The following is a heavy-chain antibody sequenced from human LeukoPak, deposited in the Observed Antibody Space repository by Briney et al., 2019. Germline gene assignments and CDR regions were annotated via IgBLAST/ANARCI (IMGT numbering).Heavy chain of an antibody. Sequence: ASVTVSCKVSGYTLTELSMHWVRQAPGKGLEWMGGFDPEDGETIYAQKFQGGVTMTEDTSTDTAYMELSSLRSEDTAVYYCATVSYQGSNHYYGMDVWGQGTTVTVSS. V-gene: IGHV1-24*01. CDR1: GYTLTELS. D-gene: IGHD4-23*01. CDR3: ATVSYQGSNHYYGMDV. J-gene: IGHJ6*02. CDR2: FDPEDGET.